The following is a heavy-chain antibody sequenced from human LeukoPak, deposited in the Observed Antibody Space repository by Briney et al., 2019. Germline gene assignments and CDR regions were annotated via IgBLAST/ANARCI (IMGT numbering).Heavy chain of an antibody. CDR3: ATIAGRGYFFFDY. CDR2: FDPEESET. Sequence: ASVKVSCKVSGYTLTELSIHWVRQAPGKGLEWMGGFDPEESETTSTQKFQGRVSMTFDTSTHTAYMELSSLRYDDTAIYYCATIAGRGYFFFDYWGQGTLVTVSS. D-gene: IGHD3-22*01. J-gene: IGHJ4*02. CDR1: GYTLTELS. V-gene: IGHV1-24*01.